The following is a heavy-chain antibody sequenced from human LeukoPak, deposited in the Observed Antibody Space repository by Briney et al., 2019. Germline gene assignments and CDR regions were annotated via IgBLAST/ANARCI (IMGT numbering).Heavy chain of an antibody. CDR1: GGSISSLY. Sequence: SETLSLTCSVAGGSISSLYWSWIRQPPGERLEWIGYIYYTVSPNYTPSLKSRVTMFVDMSKNQFSLRLSSVTAADTAVYYCARHRAYSSSSPFDYWGQGTLVTVSS. J-gene: IGHJ4*02. V-gene: IGHV4-59*08. CDR3: ARHRAYSSSSPFDY. D-gene: IGHD6-6*01. CDR2: IYYTVSP.